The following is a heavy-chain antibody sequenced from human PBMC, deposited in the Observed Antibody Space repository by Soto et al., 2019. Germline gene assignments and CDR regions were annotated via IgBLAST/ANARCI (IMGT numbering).Heavy chain of an antibody. CDR3: AKGRYSGYDFPSTNFDY. J-gene: IGHJ4*02. CDR1: GFTFSSYA. CDR2: ISGSGGST. D-gene: IGHD5-12*01. Sequence: GGSLRLSCAASGFTFSSYAMSWVRQAPGKGLEWVSAISGSGGSTYYADPVKGRFTISRDNSKNTLYLQMNSLRAEDTAVYYCAKGRYSGYDFPSTNFDYWGQGTLVTVSS. V-gene: IGHV3-23*01.